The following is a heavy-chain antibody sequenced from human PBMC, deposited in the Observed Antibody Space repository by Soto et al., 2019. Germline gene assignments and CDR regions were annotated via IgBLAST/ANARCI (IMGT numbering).Heavy chain of an antibody. Sequence: EVQLVESGGGLVQPGGSLRLSCAASGFTFSSYWMSWVRQAPGKGLEWVANIKQDGSEKYYVDSVKGRFTISRDNAKNSLYLQMNSLRAEDTAVYYCARDLDFWSGWGGMDVWGQGTTVTVSS. J-gene: IGHJ6*02. D-gene: IGHD3-3*01. V-gene: IGHV3-7*03. CDR3: ARDLDFWSGWGGMDV. CDR2: IKQDGSEK. CDR1: GFTFSSYW.